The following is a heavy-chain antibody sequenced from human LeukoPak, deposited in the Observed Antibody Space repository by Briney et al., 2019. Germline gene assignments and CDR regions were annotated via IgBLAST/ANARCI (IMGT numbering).Heavy chain of an antibody. J-gene: IGHJ5*02. CDR2: IYYSGST. CDR3: ARRGPRAVAGTNRWFDP. Sequence: SETLSLTCTVSGGSISSYYWSWIRQPPGKGLEWIGYIYYSGSTNYSPSLKSRVTISVDTSKNQFSLKLSSVTAADTAVYYCARRGPRAVAGTNRWFDPWGQGTLVTVSS. V-gene: IGHV4-59*12. D-gene: IGHD6-19*01. CDR1: GGSISSYY.